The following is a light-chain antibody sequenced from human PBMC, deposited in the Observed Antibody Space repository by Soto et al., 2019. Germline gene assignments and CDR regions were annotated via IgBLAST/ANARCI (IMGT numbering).Light chain of an antibody. CDR1: RGIRNF. Sequence: DIQMTQSPTSLSASVGDRDTITCRASRGIRNFVAWYQHKPGKPPKLLIYAASTLQSGVPSRFSGSGSGTDFTLTINSLQPEDFASYSCQKYSSVPVFGPGTKVEI. CDR2: AAS. J-gene: IGKJ3*01. V-gene: IGKV1-27*01. CDR3: QKYSSVPV.